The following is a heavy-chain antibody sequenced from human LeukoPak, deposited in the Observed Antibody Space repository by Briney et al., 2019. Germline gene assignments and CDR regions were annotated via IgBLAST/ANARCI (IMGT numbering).Heavy chain of an antibody. J-gene: IGHJ4*02. CDR2: ISSNGGST. V-gene: IGHV3-64*01. CDR3: ARASEYYDFWSGYSPDYYFGY. D-gene: IGHD3-3*01. CDR1: GFTFSSYA. Sequence: GGSLRLSCAASGFTFSSYAMHWVRQAPGKGLEYVSAISSNGGSTYYANSVKGRFTISRDNSKNTLYLQMGSLRAEDMAVYYCARASEYYDFWSGYSPDYYFGYWGQGTLVTVSS.